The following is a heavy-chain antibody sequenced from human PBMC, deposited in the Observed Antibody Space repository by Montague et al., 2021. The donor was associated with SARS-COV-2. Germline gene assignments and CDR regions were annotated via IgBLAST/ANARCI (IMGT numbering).Heavy chain of an antibody. V-gene: IGHV4-34*01. D-gene: IGHD3-10*01. CDR3: ARGARQGYGFRLGSFDS. CDR2: INHSGST. CDR1: GGSFSGYY. Sequence: SKTLSLTCAVYGGSFSGYYWNWIRQPPGKGLEWIGEINHSGSTNYNPSLKSRVTMSVDTSKNQFSLKLSSVTAAATAVYYCARGARQGYGFRLGSFDSWGQGTLVTVSS. J-gene: IGHJ4*02.